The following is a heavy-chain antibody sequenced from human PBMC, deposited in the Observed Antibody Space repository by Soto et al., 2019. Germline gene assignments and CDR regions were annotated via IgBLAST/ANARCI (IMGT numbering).Heavy chain of an antibody. CDR1: GGTFSSYT. V-gene: IGHV1-69*02. CDR3: ARFFVDFWSGYPPTTNYNMDV. CDR2: IIPILGIA. Sequence: SVKVSYKASGGTFSSYTISWVRPAPGQGLEWMGRIIPILGIANYAQKFQGRVTITADKSKSTAYMELSSLRSEDTAVYYCARFFVDFWSGYPPTTNYNMDVWGKGTTVTVS. D-gene: IGHD3-3*01. J-gene: IGHJ6*03.